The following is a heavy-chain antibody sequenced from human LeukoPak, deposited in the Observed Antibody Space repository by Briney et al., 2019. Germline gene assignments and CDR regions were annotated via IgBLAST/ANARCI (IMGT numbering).Heavy chain of an antibody. CDR2: ISSSSSYI. Sequence: GGSLRLSCAASGFTFSSYSMNWVRQAPGKGLEWVSSISSSSSYIYYADSVKGRFTISRDNAKNSLYLQMNSLRAEDTAVYYCAIAPTGGIEWQLLKWGQGTLVTVSS. D-gene: IGHD2-15*01. J-gene: IGHJ4*02. CDR1: GFTFSSYS. CDR3: AIAPTGGIEWQLLK. V-gene: IGHV3-21*01.